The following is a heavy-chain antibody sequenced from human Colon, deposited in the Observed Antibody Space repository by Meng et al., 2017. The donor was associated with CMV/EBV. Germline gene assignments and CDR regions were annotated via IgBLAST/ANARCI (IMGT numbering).Heavy chain of an antibody. Sequence: ASVTVSCKASGHMFTTYDISWVRQAAGQGLEWMGWMNPDSGNTYYAQKLQGRVTMTRDTSVSTAYMELSRLRSDDTAVYYCARGMPNIAAAGWQNWLDPWGQGTLVTVSS. J-gene: IGHJ5*02. V-gene: IGHV1-8*01. CDR2: MNPDSGNT. D-gene: IGHD6-13*01. CDR3: ARGMPNIAAAGWQNWLDP. CDR1: GHMFTTYD.